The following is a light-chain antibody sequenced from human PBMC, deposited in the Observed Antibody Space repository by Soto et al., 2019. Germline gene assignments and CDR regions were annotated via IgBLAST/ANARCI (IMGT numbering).Light chain of an antibody. Sequence: EIVMTQSPATLSVSPGERATLSCSASQSVSSNLAWYQQKPGQAPRLLIYGASTRATGITARFSGSGSGTEFTLTISSLQSEDVAVYYCQPYNNWPWTFGQGTKLEIK. CDR1: QSVSSN. V-gene: IGKV3-15*01. CDR3: QPYNNWPWT. J-gene: IGKJ2*01. CDR2: GAS.